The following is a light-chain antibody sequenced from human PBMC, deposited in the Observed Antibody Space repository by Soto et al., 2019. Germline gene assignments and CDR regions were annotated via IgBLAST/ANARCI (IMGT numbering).Light chain of an antibody. V-gene: IGKV3-20*01. CDR2: AAS. J-gene: IGKJ5*01. CDR3: QQYYSTPSIT. Sequence: PGEGATLSCRASQSLSSNFLAWYQQRPGQAPRLLIYAASSRATGIPDRFRGSGSGTDFTLTISSLQAEDVAVYYCQQYYSTPSITFGQGTRLEIK. CDR1: QSLSSNF.